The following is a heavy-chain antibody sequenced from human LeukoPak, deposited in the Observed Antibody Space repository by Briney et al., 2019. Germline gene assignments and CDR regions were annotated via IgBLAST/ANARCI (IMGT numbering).Heavy chain of an antibody. CDR3: ASGGIYYGAAFAF. J-gene: IGHJ4*02. D-gene: IGHD1-26*01. CDR2: ISSSSSYI. CDR1: GVTFNSYS. Sequence: PGGSLRLSCAASGVTFNSYSMNWGRQAPGKGKEWVSSISSSSSYIYYADSVKGRFTISRDNAKNSLYLQMNSLRAEDTALYYCASGGIYYGAAFAFWGQGTLVTVSS. V-gene: IGHV3-21*04.